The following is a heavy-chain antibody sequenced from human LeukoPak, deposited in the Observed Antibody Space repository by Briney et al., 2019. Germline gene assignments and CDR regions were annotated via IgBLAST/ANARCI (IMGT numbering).Heavy chain of an antibody. CDR1: GFTFNEYY. V-gene: IGHV3-11*01. D-gene: IGHD3-16*01. CDR2: ISSSGATV. J-gene: IGHJ4*02. Sequence: GGSLRLSCAASGFTFNEYYMTWVRQAPGKGLEWVSHISSSGATVYYADSVEGRFSISRDNAKNSLSLQMNSLRAEDTAMYFCARVMITFGSVEPYYFDLWGQGTLVTVSS. CDR3: ARVMITFGSVEPYYFDL.